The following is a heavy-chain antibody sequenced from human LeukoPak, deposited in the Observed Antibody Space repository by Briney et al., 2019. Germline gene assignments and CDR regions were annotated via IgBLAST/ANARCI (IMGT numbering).Heavy chain of an antibody. CDR3: AKRRLPTVGFSFDS. CDR1: GFTFSSYE. D-gene: IGHD4-23*01. CDR2: ISSSGSTI. J-gene: IGHJ4*02. Sequence: PGGSLRLSCAASGFTFSSYEMNWVRQAPGKGLEWVSYISSSGSTIYYADSVKGRFTISRDNSKNTLYLLMNSLRADDTAVYFCAKRRLPTVGFSFDSWGQGTPVAVSS. V-gene: IGHV3-48*03.